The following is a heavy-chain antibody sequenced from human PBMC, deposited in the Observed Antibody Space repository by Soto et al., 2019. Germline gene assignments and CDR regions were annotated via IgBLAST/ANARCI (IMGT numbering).Heavy chain of an antibody. CDR1: GDSVGSSSYY. Sequence: SETLSLTCTVSGDSVGSSSYYWGWIRQAPGKGLEWIGSVYYSGYSYYNPSLKSRVTISLDTSKNQFSLKLSAVIAADTAIYYCARRRSVGELDSWGQGTLVTVSS. CDR3: ARRRSVGELDS. V-gene: IGHV4-39*01. D-gene: IGHD1-26*01. J-gene: IGHJ4*02. CDR2: VYYSGYS.